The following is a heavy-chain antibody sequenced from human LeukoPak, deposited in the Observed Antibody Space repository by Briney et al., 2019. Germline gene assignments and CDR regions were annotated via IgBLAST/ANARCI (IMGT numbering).Heavy chain of an antibody. CDR3: ASFLNGGYSYGTFDY. CDR1: GFTFSSYW. Sequence: GGSLRLSCAASGFTFSSYWMHWVRQAPGKGLVWVSRINTDGSSTSYADSVKGRFTISRDNAKNTLYLQMSSLRAEDTAVYYCASFLNGGYSYGTFDYWGQGTLVTVSS. CDR2: INTDGSST. V-gene: IGHV3-74*01. J-gene: IGHJ4*02. D-gene: IGHD5-18*01.